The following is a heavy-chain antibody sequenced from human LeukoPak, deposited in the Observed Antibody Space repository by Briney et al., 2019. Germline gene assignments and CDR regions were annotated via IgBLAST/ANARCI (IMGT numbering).Heavy chain of an antibody. D-gene: IGHD3-10*01. J-gene: IGHJ4*02. CDR1: GFTFSSYD. Sequence: GGSLRLSCAASGFTFSSYDMHWVRQATGKGLEWVSGIDTGGGTYYPGSVKGRFNISRENAKNSLYLQMTNLRAGDTAMYYCARGMGSGSSSVFDFWGQGTLVTVSS. CDR2: IDTGGGT. V-gene: IGHV3-13*04. CDR3: ARGMGSGSSSVFDF.